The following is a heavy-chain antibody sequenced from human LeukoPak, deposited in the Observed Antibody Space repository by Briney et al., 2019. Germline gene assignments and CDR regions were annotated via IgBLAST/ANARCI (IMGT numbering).Heavy chain of an antibody. CDR2: INPNSGGT. J-gene: IGHJ6*03. V-gene: IGHV1-2*02. Sequence: ASVKVSCKASGYTFTGYYMHWVRQAPGQGLEWMGWINPNSGGTNYAQKFQGRVTMTRDTSISTAYMELSRLRSDDTAVYYCAREVVVVPAAFDYYYYYMDVWGKGTTVTVSS. CDR3: AREVVVVPAAFDYYYYYMDV. CDR1: GYTFTGYY. D-gene: IGHD2-2*01.